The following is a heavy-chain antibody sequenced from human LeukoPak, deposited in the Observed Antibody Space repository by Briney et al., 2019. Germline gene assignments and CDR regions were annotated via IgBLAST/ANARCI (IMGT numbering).Heavy chain of an antibody. Sequence: GGSLRLSCAASGFTFSHYGMSWVRQAPGKGLEWVAGFSGKGDTTYYAESVRGRFTISRDTSKNTLFLQMNSLRAEDTAVYYCARDPYYYDSSGYYPFDYWGQGTLVTVSS. CDR2: FSGKGDTT. D-gene: IGHD3-22*01. V-gene: IGHV3-23*01. CDR3: ARDPYYYDSSGYYPFDY. CDR1: GFTFSHYG. J-gene: IGHJ4*02.